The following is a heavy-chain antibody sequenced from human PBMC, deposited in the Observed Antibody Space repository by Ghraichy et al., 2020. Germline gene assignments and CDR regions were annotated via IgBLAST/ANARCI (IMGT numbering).Heavy chain of an antibody. V-gene: IGHV1-8*01. J-gene: IGHJ4*02. D-gene: IGHD6-19*01. CDR2: MSPNSGFT. CDR1: GYTFINYD. CDR3: ARGVSAVTGTGEIDN. Sequence: ASVKVSCKASGYTFINYDINWVRQAPGQGLEWMGWMSPNSGFTAYAQKFQGRVSMTRDTSMTTAYMELSSLRSDDTAVYYCARGVSAVTGTGEIDNWGPGSLVTVSS.